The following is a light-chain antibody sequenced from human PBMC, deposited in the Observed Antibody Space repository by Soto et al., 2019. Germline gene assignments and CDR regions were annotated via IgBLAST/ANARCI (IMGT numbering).Light chain of an antibody. CDR2: AAS. CDR1: QNIVNW. V-gene: IGKV1-6*02. Sequence: IQISRTPSTASASVGVSITIASLARQNIVNWLAWYQQKPGKAPKLLIYAASSLQSGVPSRFSGSGSGTDFTLTISSLQPEDFATYYCLQDYNYPRTFGQGTKVDIK. CDR3: LQDYNYPRT. J-gene: IGKJ1*01.